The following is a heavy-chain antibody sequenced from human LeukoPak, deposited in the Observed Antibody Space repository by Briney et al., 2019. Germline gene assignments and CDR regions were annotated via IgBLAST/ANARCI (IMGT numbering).Heavy chain of an antibody. D-gene: IGHD1-26*01. V-gene: IGHV3-7*01. J-gene: IGHJ6*03. CDR1: GFTFSSYW. Sequence: PGGSLRLSCAASGFTFSSYWMSWVRQAPGKGLEWVANIKQDGSEKYYVDSVKGRFTISRDNAKNSLYLQMNSLRAEDTAVYYCAREIREPVPYYYYYMDVWGKGTTVTVSS. CDR2: IKQDGSEK. CDR3: AREIREPVPYYYYYMDV.